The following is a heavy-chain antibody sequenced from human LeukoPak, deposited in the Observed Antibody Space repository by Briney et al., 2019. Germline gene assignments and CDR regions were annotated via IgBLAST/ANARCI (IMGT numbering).Heavy chain of an antibody. Sequence: PSETLSLTCTVSGGSISSSSYYWGWIRQPPGKGLEWIGSIYYSGSTEYKPSLKSRVTMSVDTSKSHFSLRLSSVTAADTAIYYCARLDKGINAAHFDYWGQGTLVTVSS. CDR2: IYYSGST. J-gene: IGHJ4*02. V-gene: IGHV4-39*01. CDR3: ARLDKGINAAHFDY. D-gene: IGHD3-22*01. CDR1: GGSISSSSYY.